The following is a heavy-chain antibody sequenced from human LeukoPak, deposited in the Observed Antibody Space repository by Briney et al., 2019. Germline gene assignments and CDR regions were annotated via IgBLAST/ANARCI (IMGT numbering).Heavy chain of an antibody. CDR3: ARDVSSSWYRAFDY. CDR1: GGTFGSYA. V-gene: IGHV1-69*13. D-gene: IGHD6-13*01. CDR2: IIPIFGTA. J-gene: IGHJ4*02. Sequence: SVKVSCKASGGTFGSYAIGWVRQAPGQGLEWMGGIIPIFGTANYAQKFQGRVTITADESTSTAYMELSSLRSEDTAVYYCARDVSSSWYRAFDYWGQGTLVTVSS.